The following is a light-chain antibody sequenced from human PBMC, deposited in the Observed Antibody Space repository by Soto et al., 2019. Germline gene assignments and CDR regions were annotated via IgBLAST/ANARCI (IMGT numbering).Light chain of an antibody. CDR1: QTVRNNY. V-gene: IGKV3-20*01. CDR2: DAS. J-gene: IGKJ1*01. Sequence: EFVLTQSPGTLSLSPGERATLSCRAVQTVRNNYLAWYQQKPGQAPRLLIYDASSRATGIPDRFSGSGSGTDFTLTINRLEPEDFAVYYCQRYGGSPSWTFGQGTKVDIK. CDR3: QRYGGSPSWT.